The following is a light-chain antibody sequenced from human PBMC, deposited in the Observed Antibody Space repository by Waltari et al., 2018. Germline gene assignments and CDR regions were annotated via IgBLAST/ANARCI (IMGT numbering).Light chain of an antibody. Sequence: EVVLTQSPATLSLSPGERATLSCRASQNVINFLAWYQQKPGRAPRLLSYVASQRATGIPARFSGSGSGTDFTLTISSLEPEDFAVYYCQQHRNWPITFGQGTRLDIQ. V-gene: IGKV3-11*01. CDR3: QQHRNWPIT. J-gene: IGKJ5*01. CDR2: VAS. CDR1: QNVINF.